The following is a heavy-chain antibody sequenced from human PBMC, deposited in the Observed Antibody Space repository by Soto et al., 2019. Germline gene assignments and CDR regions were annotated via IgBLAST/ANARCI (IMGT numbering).Heavy chain of an antibody. D-gene: IGHD3-22*01. CDR1: GFTVSSNY. Sequence: EVQLVESGGGLIQPGGSLRLSCAASGFTVSSNYMSWVRQAPGKGLEWVSVIYSGGSTYYADSVKGRFTISRDNSKNTLYLQMNSLRAEDTAVYYCARDRVESGYPEYFQNWGQGTLLTVSS. V-gene: IGHV3-53*01. CDR3: ARDRVESGYPEYFQN. J-gene: IGHJ1*01. CDR2: IYSGGST.